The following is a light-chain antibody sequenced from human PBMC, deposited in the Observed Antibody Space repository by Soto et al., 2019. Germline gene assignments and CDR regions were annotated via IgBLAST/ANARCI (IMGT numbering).Light chain of an antibody. V-gene: IGKV3-20*01. J-gene: IGKJ5*01. Sequence: EIVLTQSPVTLSLSPGEVATLSCSASQSVSSYLAWFQQKPGQPPRLLIYDASNRATGIPARFSGSGSGTDFTLTISRLEPEDFAVYYCQQYGSSQITFGQGTRLEIK. CDR1: QSVSSY. CDR2: DAS. CDR3: QQYGSSQIT.